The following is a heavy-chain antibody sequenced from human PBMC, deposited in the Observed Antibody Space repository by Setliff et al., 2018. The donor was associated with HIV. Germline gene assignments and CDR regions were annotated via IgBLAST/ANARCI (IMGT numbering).Heavy chain of an antibody. CDR2: ISSSSTFI. V-gene: IGHV3-21*01. CDR1: GSIFCNYS. J-gene: IGHJ6*03. Sequence: GGSLRLSCAASGSIFCNYSMNWVRQAPGRGLEWVSSISSSSTFIYYADSVKGRFTISRDNARNSLYLQMTSLRAEDTAVYYCAGYVDWYYMDVWGKGTTVTVSS. CDR3: AGYVDWYYMDV. D-gene: IGHD5-12*01.